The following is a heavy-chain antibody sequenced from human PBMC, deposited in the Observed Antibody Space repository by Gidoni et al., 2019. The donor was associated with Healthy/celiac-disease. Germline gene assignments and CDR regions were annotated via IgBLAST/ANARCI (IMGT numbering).Heavy chain of an antibody. CDR2: INHSGST. CDR1: GGSFSGYY. V-gene: IGHV4-34*01. J-gene: IGHJ4*02. D-gene: IGHD1-26*01. Sequence: QVQLQQWGAGLLKPSETLSLTCAVYGGSFSGYYWSWIRQPPGKGLEWIGEINHSGSTNYNPSLKSLVTISVDTSKNQFSLKLSSVTAADTAVYYCARGGGSRRFDYWGQGTLVTVSS. CDR3: ARGGGSRRFDY.